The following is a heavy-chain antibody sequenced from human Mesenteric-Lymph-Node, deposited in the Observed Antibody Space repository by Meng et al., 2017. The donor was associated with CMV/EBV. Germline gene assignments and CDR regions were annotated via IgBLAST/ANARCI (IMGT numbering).Heavy chain of an antibody. CDR1: GFTFSSYS. D-gene: IGHD6-13*01. V-gene: IGHV3-33*08. J-gene: IGHJ6*02. CDR3: AREAAAGYYYYYGMDV. Sequence: GESLKISCAASGFTFSSYSMNWVRQAPGKGLEWVAVIWYDGSNKYYADSVKGRFTISRDNSKNTLYLQMNSLRAEDTAVYYCAREAAAGYYYYYGMDVWGQGTTVTVSS. CDR2: IWYDGSNK.